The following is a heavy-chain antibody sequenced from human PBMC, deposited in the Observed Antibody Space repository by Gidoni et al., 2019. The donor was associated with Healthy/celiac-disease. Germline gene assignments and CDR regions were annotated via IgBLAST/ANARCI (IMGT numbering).Heavy chain of an antibody. Sequence: EVQLVESGGGLVKPGGSLRLSCAASVFTFSSYSMNWVRQAPGKGMEWVSSISSSSSYIYYADSVKGRFTISRDNAKNSLYLQMNSLRAEDTAVYYCARERGIVGPHWGQGTLVTVSS. CDR2: ISSSSSYI. V-gene: IGHV3-21*01. D-gene: IGHD3-22*01. J-gene: IGHJ1*01. CDR1: VFTFSSYS. CDR3: ARERGIVGPH.